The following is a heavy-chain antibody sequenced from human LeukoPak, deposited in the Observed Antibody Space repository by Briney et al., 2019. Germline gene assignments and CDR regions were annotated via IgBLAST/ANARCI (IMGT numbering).Heavy chain of an antibody. CDR3: ARSSSWYKGEDY. V-gene: IGHV4-59*01. CDR1: GGTISSYY. Sequence: KSSETLSLTCTVSGGTISSYYGSWIRQPPGKGLEWIGYIYYSGSTNYNPSLKSRVTISVDTSKNQFSLKLSSVTAADTAVYYCARSSSWYKGEDYWGQGTLVTVSS. D-gene: IGHD6-13*01. J-gene: IGHJ4*02. CDR2: IYYSGST.